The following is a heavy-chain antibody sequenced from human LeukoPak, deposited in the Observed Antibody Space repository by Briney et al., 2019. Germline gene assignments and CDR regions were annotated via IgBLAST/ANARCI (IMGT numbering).Heavy chain of an antibody. D-gene: IGHD3-22*01. CDR3: AREGGSSGYYYVYYYYGMDV. CDR1: GGSISSGGYY. CDR2: IYYSGST. V-gene: IGHV4-31*03. Sequence: PSETLSLTCTVSGGSISSGGYYWSWIRQHPGKGLEWIGYIYYSGSTYYNPSLKSRVTISVDTSKNQFSLKLSSVTAADTAVYYCAREGGSSGYYYVYYYYGMDVWGQGTTVTVSS. J-gene: IGHJ6*02.